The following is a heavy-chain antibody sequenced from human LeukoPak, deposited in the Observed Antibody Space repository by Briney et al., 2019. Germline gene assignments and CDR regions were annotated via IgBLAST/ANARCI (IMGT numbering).Heavy chain of an antibody. V-gene: IGHV3-48*01. J-gene: IGHJ4*02. CDR2: ISSSSSMM. D-gene: IGHD7-27*01. CDR1: GFTFSDYS. CDR3: ARDPPNWGFGY. Sequence: GGSLRLSCAASGFTFSDYSMNWVRQAPGKGLEWISYISSSSSMMYYADSVKGRFIISRDNAKKSLYLRMNSLRVEDTAVYYCARDPPNWGFGYWGQGTLVTVSS.